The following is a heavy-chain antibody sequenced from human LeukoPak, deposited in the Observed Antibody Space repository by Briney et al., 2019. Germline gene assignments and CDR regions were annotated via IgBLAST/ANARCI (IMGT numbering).Heavy chain of an antibody. Sequence: GGSLRLSCAASGFTFSSYAMHWVRQAPGKGLEWVAVISHDGSNKYYADSVKGRFTISRDNSKNTLYLQMNSLRAEDTAVYYCAREYSSSSGRCFDSWGQGTLVTASA. D-gene: IGHD6-6*01. CDR2: ISHDGSNK. CDR1: GFTFSSYA. J-gene: IGHJ4*02. V-gene: IGHV3-30-3*01. CDR3: AREYSSSSGRCFDS.